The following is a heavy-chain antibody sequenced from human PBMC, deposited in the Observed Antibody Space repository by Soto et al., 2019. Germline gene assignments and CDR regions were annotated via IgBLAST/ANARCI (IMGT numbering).Heavy chain of an antibody. CDR3: AVYSSSSSLDY. Sequence: GWSLRLSCAASGFTFSSYAMSWVRQAPGKGLEWVSAISGSGGSTYYADSVKGRFTISRDNSKNTLYLQMNSLRAEDTAVYYCAVYSSSSSLDYWGQGTMVTVYS. D-gene: IGHD6-6*01. J-gene: IGHJ4*02. CDR1: GFTFSSYA. V-gene: IGHV3-23*01. CDR2: ISGSGGST.